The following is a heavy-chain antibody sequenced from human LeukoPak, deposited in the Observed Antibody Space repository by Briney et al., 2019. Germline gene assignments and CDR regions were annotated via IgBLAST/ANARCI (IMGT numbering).Heavy chain of an antibody. Sequence: SETLSLTCTVSGGSISSYYWGWIRQPPGKGLEWIGNIYYTGPTYYNASLESRVTISLDTSKNQFFLKLNSVTAADTAMYYCASDRIEVDAFDIWGQGTMVTVSS. D-gene: IGHD2-15*01. J-gene: IGHJ3*02. V-gene: IGHV4-39*01. CDR2: IYYTGPT. CDR3: ASDRIEVDAFDI. CDR1: GGSISSYY.